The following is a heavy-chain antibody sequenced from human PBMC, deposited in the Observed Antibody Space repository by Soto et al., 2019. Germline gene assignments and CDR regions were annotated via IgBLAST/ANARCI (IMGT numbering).Heavy chain of an antibody. D-gene: IGHD5-12*01. CDR1: GYTFTGYY. Sequence: ASVKVSCKASGYTFTGYYMHWVRQAPGQGLEWMGWINPNSGGTNYAQKFQGRVTMTRDTSISTAYMELSRLRSDDTAVYYCARDRGLRFSYYYYGMDVWGQGTTVTVSS. CDR2: INPNSGGT. CDR3: ARDRGLRFSYYYYGMDV. V-gene: IGHV1-2*02. J-gene: IGHJ6*02.